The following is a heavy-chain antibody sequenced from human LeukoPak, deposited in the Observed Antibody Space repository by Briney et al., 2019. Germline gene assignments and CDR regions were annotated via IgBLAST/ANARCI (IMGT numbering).Heavy chain of an antibody. J-gene: IGHJ4*02. CDR1: GFSFSTYW. Sequence: GGSLRLSCAGSGFSFSTYWLSWVRQAPWKGLEWVANIKPDGSANYYVDSVKGRFTTSRDNAKNSLYLQMNSLRAEGTAVYYCARLGDSSGYYDFWGQGALVTVSS. D-gene: IGHD3-22*01. CDR2: IKPDGSAN. V-gene: IGHV3-7*01. CDR3: ARLGDSSGYYDF.